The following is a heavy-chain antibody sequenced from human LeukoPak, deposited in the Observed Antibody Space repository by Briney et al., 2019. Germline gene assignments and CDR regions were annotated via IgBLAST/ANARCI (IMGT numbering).Heavy chain of an antibody. J-gene: IGHJ4*02. D-gene: IGHD3-9*01. CDR3: AREFDYGTLPGPY. V-gene: IGHV3-21*01. CDR1: GFTLSSYS. CDR2: ISSSSSYI. Sequence: TGGSLRLSCAASGFTLSSYSMNWVRQAPGKGLEWVSSISSSSSYIYYADSVKGRFTISRDNAKNSLYLQMNSLRAEDTAVYYCAREFDYGTLPGPYWGPGTLVIVSS.